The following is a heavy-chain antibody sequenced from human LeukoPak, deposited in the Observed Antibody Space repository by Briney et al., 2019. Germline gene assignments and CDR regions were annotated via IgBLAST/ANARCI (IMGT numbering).Heavy chain of an antibody. V-gene: IGHV3-48*03. CDR1: GFTFSSYE. J-gene: IGHJ4*02. CDR3: ARTPQRNYLFDY. D-gene: IGHD1-7*01. CDR2: ISSSGSTI. Sequence: GGSLRLSCAASGFTFSSYEMNWVRQAPGKGLEWVSYISSSGSTIYYADSVKGRFTISRDNAKNSLYLQMNSLRAGDTAVYYCARTPQRNYLFDYWGQGTLVTVSS.